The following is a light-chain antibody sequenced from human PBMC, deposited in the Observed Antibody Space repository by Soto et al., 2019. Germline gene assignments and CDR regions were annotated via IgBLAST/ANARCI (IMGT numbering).Light chain of an antibody. CDR1: SSDVGSYNL. V-gene: IGLV2-23*01. CDR2: EGT. CDR3: CSYAGAFTYV. Sequence: QSVLTQPASESGSPGQSITFSCPGTSSDVGSYNLVSWYQQHPGKAPKLMICEGTQRPSGVSNRFSGSKFGNTASLTISGLQAEDVADYYCCSYAGAFTYVFGSGTKVTVL. J-gene: IGLJ1*01.